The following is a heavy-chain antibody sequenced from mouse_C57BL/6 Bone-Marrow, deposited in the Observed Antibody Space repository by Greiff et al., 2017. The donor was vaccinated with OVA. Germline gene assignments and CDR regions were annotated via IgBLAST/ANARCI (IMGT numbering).Heavy chain of an antibody. V-gene: IGHV5-16*01. CDR2: INYDGSST. J-gene: IGHJ2*01. Sequence: EVKLVESEGGLVQPGSSMKLSCKASGFTFSDYYMAWVRQVPEKGLEWVANINYDGSSTYYLDSLKSSFIISRANAKNTLYMQMSSLKSEYTSTYCCARAGELCRWVYYFDYWGQGTTLTVSS. CDR3: ARAGELCRWVYYFDY. D-gene: IGHD1-1*02. CDR1: GFTFSDYY.